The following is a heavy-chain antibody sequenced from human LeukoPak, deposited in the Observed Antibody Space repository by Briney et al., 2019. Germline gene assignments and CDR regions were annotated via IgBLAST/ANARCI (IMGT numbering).Heavy chain of an antibody. CDR2: ISYDGSNK. CDR1: GFTFSSYA. J-gene: IGHJ5*02. CDR3: ARDHLIVATSLAGFDP. V-gene: IGHV3-30-3*01. D-gene: IGHD2-15*01. Sequence: GGSLRLSCAASGFTFSSYAMHWVRQAPGKGLEWVAVISYDGSNKYYADSVKGRFTISRDNSKNTLYLQMNSLRSEDTAVYYCARDHLIVATSLAGFDPWGQGTLVTVSS.